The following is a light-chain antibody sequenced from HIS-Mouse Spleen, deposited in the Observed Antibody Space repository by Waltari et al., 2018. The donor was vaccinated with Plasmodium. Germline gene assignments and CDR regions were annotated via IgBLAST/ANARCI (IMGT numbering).Light chain of an antibody. Sequence: SYELTQPPPVSVSPGQTASITCSGDKLGDKYACWYQQKSGQSPVLVIYQDGKRPSGIPVLLAGSNCGTTATLTISGTQAMDEAEYYCQAWDSSTAVFGGGTKLTVL. CDR2: QDG. CDR3: QAWDSSTAV. J-gene: IGLJ3*02. V-gene: IGLV3-1*01. CDR1: KLGDKY.